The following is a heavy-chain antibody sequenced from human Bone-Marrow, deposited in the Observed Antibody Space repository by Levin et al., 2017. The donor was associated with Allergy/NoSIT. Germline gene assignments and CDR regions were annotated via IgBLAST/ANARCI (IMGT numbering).Heavy chain of an antibody. D-gene: IGHD3-3*01. CDR3: ATIVPFTKSLESWFDP. CDR1: GYTLTELS. V-gene: IGHV1-24*01. Sequence: GESLKISCKVSGYTLTELSMHWVRQAPGKGLEWMGGFDPEDGETIYAQKFQGRVTMTEDTSTDTAYMELSSLRSEDTAVYYCATIVPFTKSLESWFDPWGQGTLVTVSS. J-gene: IGHJ5*02. CDR2: FDPEDGET.